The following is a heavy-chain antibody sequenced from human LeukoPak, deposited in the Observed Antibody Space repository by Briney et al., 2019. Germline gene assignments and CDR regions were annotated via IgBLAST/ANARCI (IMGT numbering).Heavy chain of an antibody. J-gene: IGHJ4*02. Sequence: SETLSLTCTVSGGSISSSSYYWGWIRQPPGKGLEWIGSIYYSGSTYYNPSLKSRVTISVDTSKNQFSLKLSSVTAADTAVYYCARDYGRDGYNYLLGFWGQGTLVTVSS. V-gene: IGHV4-39*07. CDR3: ARDYGRDGYNYLLGF. CDR2: IYYSGST. CDR1: GGSISSSSYY. D-gene: IGHD5-12*01.